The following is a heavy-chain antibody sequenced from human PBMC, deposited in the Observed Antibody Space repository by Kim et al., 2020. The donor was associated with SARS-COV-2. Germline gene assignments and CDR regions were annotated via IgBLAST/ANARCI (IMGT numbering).Heavy chain of an antibody. CDR3: AKGDHGYSGYGRVRGPWDGMDV. CDR1: GFTFSSYA. Sequence: GGSLRLSCAASGFTFSSYAMSWVRQAPGKGLEWVSAISGSGGSTYYADSVKGRFTISRDNSKNTLYLQMNSLRAEDTAVYYCAKGDHGYSGYGRVRGPWDGMDVWGQGTTVTVSS. CDR2: ISGSGGST. D-gene: IGHD5-12*01. J-gene: IGHJ6*02. V-gene: IGHV3-23*01.